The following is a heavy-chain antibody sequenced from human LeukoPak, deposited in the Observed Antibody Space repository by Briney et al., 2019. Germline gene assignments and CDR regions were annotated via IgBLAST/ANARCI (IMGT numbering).Heavy chain of an antibody. J-gene: IGHJ5*02. V-gene: IGHV4-30-4*08. CDR2: IYYSGST. Sequence: PSETLSLTCTVSGGSISSGTYYWTWIRQHPGKGLEWIGYIYYSGSTYYNPSLKSRVTISVDTSKNQFSLKLSSVTAADTAVYYCARQGAMVRGVSGIWFDPWGQGTLVTVSS. CDR3: ARQGAMVRGVSGIWFDP. D-gene: IGHD3-10*01. CDR1: GGSISSGTYY.